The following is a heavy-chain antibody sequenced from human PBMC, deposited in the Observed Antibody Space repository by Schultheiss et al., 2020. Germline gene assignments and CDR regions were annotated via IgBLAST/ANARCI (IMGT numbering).Heavy chain of an antibody. J-gene: IGHJ6*02. CDR3: AGGVRYFDWLLFPYYYYGMDV. CDR1: GFTFSTYW. V-gene: IGHV3-74*01. Sequence: GGSLRLSCAASGFTFSTYWMHWVRQVPGKGLVWVSRINSDGSSTSYADSVKGRFTISRDNAKNTLYLQMNSLRAEDTAVYYCAGGVRYFDWLLFPYYYYGMDVWGQGTTVTVSS. D-gene: IGHD3-9*01. CDR2: INSDGSST.